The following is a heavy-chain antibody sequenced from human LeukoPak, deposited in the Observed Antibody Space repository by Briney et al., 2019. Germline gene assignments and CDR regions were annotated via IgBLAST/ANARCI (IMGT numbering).Heavy chain of an antibody. CDR1: GYSFSSYW. J-gene: IGHJ3*02. Sequence: GESLKISCKGSGYSFSSYWIGWVRQMPGKGLEWMGIIYPGDSDARYSPSFQGQVTISADKSISIAYLQWSSLKASDTAMYYCASLRSYSDAFDIWGQGTMVTVSS. V-gene: IGHV5-51*01. CDR3: ASLRSYSDAFDI. D-gene: IGHD2-21*01. CDR2: IYPGDSDA.